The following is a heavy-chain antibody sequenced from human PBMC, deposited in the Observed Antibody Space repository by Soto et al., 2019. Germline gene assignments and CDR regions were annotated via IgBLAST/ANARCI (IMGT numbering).Heavy chain of an antibody. CDR3: AKSVAGGYSYGMDV. D-gene: IGHD2-15*01. Sequence: TLSLTGSISGDRVSSNSAAWNWIRQSPSGGREWLGRTYYRSKWYNDYAVSVKSRITINPDTSKNQFSLQLNSVTPEDTAVYYCAKSVAGGYSYGMDVWGQGTTVTVSS. V-gene: IGHV6-1*01. CDR2: TYYRSKWYN. J-gene: IGHJ6*02. CDR1: GDRVSSNSAA.